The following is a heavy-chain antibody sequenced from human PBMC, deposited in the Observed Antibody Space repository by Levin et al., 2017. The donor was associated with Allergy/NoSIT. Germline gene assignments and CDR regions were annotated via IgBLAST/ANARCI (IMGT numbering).Heavy chain of an antibody. CDR2: IYPGDSDT. CDR1: GYSFTSYW. CDR3: VRHRGSIAAGLFDY. V-gene: IGHV5-51*01. Sequence: GGSLRLSCEASGYSFTSYWIGWVRQMPGKGLEWMAIIYPGDSDTKYSPSFQGHVSISTDNSINTAYLEWSSLKASDTAMYYCVRHRGSIAAGLFDYWAQGTLVTVSS. J-gene: IGHJ4*02. D-gene: IGHD6-13*01.